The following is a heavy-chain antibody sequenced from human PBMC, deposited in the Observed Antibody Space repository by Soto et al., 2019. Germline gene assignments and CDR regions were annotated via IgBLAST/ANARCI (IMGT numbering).Heavy chain of an antibody. CDR1: GGSILSGDYF. Sequence: SETLSLTFTVSGGSILSGDYFWIWIRQSPGKGLEWIVYISSVGSTYYNPSLKSRVSVSRDTSKNQFSLKLSSVTTTDTAVYYCARGLVIRPYYYHGMDVWGQGTTVTVSS. CDR3: ARGLVIRPYYYHGMDV. CDR2: ISSVGST. D-gene: IGHD3-9*01. J-gene: IGHJ6*02. V-gene: IGHV4-30-4*01.